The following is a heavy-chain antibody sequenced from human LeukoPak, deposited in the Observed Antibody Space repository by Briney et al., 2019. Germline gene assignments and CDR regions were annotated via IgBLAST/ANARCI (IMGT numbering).Heavy chain of an antibody. CDR3: AKEVGYGSPYFDY. D-gene: IGHD5-12*01. CDR2: ISFDESSE. J-gene: IGHJ4*02. CDR1: GFTFSNYG. V-gene: IGHV3-30*18. Sequence: GRSLRLSCAASGFTFSNYGMHWVRQAPGKGLEWVALISFDESSEYYADSVKGRFSISRDNSKNTLYLQMNDARVDDTAVYYCAKEVGYGSPYFDYWGQGTLVTVSS.